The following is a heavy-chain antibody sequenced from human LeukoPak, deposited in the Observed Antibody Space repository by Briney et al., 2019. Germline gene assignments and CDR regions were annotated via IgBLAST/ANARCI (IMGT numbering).Heavy chain of an antibody. Sequence: PSETLSLTCTVSGGSISSSSYYWGWIRQPPGKGLEWIGSIYYSGSTYYNPSLKSRVTISVDTSENQFSLKLSSVTAADTAVYYCARQTSGWYYFDYWGQGTLVTVSS. V-gene: IGHV4-39*01. D-gene: IGHD6-19*01. J-gene: IGHJ4*02. CDR1: GGSISSSSYY. CDR3: ARQTSGWYYFDY. CDR2: IYYSGST.